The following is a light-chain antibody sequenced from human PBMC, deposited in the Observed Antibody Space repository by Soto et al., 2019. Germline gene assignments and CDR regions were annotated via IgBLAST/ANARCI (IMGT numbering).Light chain of an antibody. J-gene: IGKJ2*01. Sequence: DIQMTQSPSTLSASAGDRVTITCRASQIISSWLAWYQQKPGKAPKLLIYDASTLQSGVPSRFSGSGSGTEFTLTISSLQPDDFATYYCQHYNSYPFTFGQVTELEIK. CDR3: QHYNSYPFT. CDR2: DAS. CDR1: QIISSW. V-gene: IGKV1-5*01.